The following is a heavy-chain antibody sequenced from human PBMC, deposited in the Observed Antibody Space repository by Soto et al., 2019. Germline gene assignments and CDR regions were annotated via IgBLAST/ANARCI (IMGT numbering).Heavy chain of an antibody. CDR2: IHHSGRT. J-gene: IGHJ4*02. Sequence: QVQLQESGPGLVKPSGTLSLTCAFSGDSISRDKWWSWVRQPPGKGLEWIGEIHHSGRTNYNPSLKSRVTILVEKSKNQVSLELSSMTAADTAVYYCARGGDWQFDYWGQGTLVTVSS. CDR1: GDSISRDKW. V-gene: IGHV4-4*02. D-gene: IGHD2-21*02. CDR3: ARGGDWQFDY.